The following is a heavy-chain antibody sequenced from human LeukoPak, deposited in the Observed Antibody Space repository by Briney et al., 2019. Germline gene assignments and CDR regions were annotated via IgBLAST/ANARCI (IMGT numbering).Heavy chain of an antibody. Sequence: GGSLRLSCAASGFTFNNDGMSWCRQAPGKGLEWVSTISGSGGATYYADSVKGRFTISRDNFKNTLYLQMNSLRAEDTAVYYCAKSAYTSSSLLYYFDYWGQGTLVTVSS. CDR3: AKSAYTSSSLLYYFDY. J-gene: IGHJ4*02. V-gene: IGHV3-23*01. D-gene: IGHD6-6*01. CDR2: ISGSGGAT. CDR1: GFTFNNDG.